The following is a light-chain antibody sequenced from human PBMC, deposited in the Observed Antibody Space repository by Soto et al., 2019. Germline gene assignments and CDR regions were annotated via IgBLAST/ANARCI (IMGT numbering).Light chain of an antibody. V-gene: IGLV1-40*01. CDR2: ANN. CDR1: SSNIGAGYD. CDR3: QSYDSSLSVV. J-gene: IGLJ2*01. Sequence: QSVLTQPPSVSGAPGQRVTISCTGSSSNIGAGYDVHWYQRLPGTAPKLLIYANNNRPSGVPDRFSGSKSGTSASLASTGLLAEDEADYYCQSYDSSLSVVFVGGTKLTVL.